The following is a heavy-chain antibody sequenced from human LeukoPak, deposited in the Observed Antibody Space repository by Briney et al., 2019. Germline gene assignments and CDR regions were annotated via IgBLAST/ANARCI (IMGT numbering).Heavy chain of an antibody. Sequence: PSETLSLTCAVYGGSFSGYYWSWIRQPPGEGLEWVWDIYYSGSTYYNPSLKSRVTISVDTSKNQFSLKLSSVTAADTAVYYCARGGGYSYGNFDYWGQGTLVTVSS. D-gene: IGHD5-18*01. CDR2: IYYSGST. J-gene: IGHJ4*02. CDR3: ARGGGYSYGNFDY. V-gene: IGHV4-34*01. CDR1: GGSFSGYY.